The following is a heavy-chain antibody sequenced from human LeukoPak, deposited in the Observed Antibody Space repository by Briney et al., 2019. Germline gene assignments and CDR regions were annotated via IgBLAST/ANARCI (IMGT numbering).Heavy chain of an antibody. Sequence: GGSLRLSCAASGFTFSSYWMAWVRQAPGKGLEWVANINQDGSGKYYVDSVKGRFTISRDNAKNSLYLQMNSLRAEDPAVYYCARENYGDSNLWGQGTLVTASS. J-gene: IGHJ4*02. CDR1: GFTFSSYW. CDR2: INQDGSGK. D-gene: IGHD4-17*01. V-gene: IGHV3-7*01. CDR3: ARENYGDSNL.